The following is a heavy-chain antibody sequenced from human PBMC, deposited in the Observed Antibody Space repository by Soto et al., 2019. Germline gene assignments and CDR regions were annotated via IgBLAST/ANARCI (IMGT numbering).Heavy chain of an antibody. D-gene: IGHD3-16*01. V-gene: IGHV3-23*01. CDR2: ISGSGGST. Sequence: EVQLLESGGGLVQPGGSLRLSCAASAFTFSSYAMSWVRQAPGKGLEWVSAISGSGGSTYYADSVKGRFTISRDNSKNTLYLQMNSLRAEDTAVYYCAKKDYDYVWGSHGGRDYWGQGTLVTVSS. J-gene: IGHJ4*02. CDR1: AFTFSSYA. CDR3: AKKDYDYVWGSHGGRDY.